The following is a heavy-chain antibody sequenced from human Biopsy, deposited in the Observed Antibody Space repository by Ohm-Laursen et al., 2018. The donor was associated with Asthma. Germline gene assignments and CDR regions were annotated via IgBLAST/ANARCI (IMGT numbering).Heavy chain of an antibody. CDR3: ARVVSYGDIYFGIDV. D-gene: IGHD4-17*01. CDR2: VFWSGST. V-gene: IGHV4-30-4*01. CDR1: GGYTGSSDHH. Sequence: TLSLTCKVSGGYTGSSDHHWAWIRQAPEKGLEWIGFVFWSGSTHYSRSLERRVSISIDTATNEFSMKLWSVTPADTAVYFCARVVSYGDIYFGIDVWGPGNTVVVS. J-gene: IGHJ6*02.